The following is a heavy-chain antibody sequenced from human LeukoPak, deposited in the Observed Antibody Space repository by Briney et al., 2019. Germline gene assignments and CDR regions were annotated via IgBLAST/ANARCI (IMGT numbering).Heavy chain of an antibody. CDR3: AREGYYNSGLDAFDI. J-gene: IGHJ3*02. CDR2: IIPIFGTA. CDR1: GGTFSSYA. D-gene: IGHD2/OR15-2a*01. V-gene: IGHV1-69*13. Sequence: GASVKVSCKASGGTFSSYAISWVRQAPGQGLEWMGGIIPIFGTANYAQKFQGRVTITADESTSTAYMELSSLRSEDTAVYYCAREGYYNSGLDAFDIWGQGTMVTVSS.